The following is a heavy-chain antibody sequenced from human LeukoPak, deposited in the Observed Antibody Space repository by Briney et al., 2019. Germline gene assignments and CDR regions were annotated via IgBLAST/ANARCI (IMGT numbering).Heavy chain of an antibody. CDR3: ARGPGYMDV. Sequence: ASVKVSCKASGYTFTGYYMHWVRQAPGQGLEWMGWINPNSGNTGYAQKFQGRVTMTRNTSISTAYMELSSLRSEDTAVYYCARGPGYMDVWGKGTTVTISS. CDR1: GYTFTGYY. J-gene: IGHJ6*03. V-gene: IGHV1-8*02. CDR2: INPNSGNT.